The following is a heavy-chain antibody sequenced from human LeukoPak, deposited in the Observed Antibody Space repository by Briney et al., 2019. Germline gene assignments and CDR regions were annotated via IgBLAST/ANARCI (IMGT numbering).Heavy chain of an antibody. V-gene: IGHV3-23*01. CDR2: ISGSGGST. CDR1: GFTFSSYA. J-gene: IGHJ4*02. Sequence: GGSLRLSCAASGFTFSSYAMSWVRQAPGKGLEWVSAISGSGGSTYYAGSVKGRFTISRDNSKNTLYLQMNSLRAEDTAVYYCAKVKGAAVAFFDYWGQGTLVTVSS. CDR3: AKVKGAAVAFFDY. D-gene: IGHD6-13*01.